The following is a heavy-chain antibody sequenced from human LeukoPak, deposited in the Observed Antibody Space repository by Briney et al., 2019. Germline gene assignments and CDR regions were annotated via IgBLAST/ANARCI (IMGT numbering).Heavy chain of an antibody. D-gene: IGHD6-19*01. CDR3: ARSGAVAGAFDI. J-gene: IGHJ3*02. Sequence: SVKVSCKASGGTFSSYAISWVRQAPGQGLEWMGRIIPILGIANYAQKFQGRVTITADKSTSTAYMELSSLRSEDTAVYYCARSGAVAGAFDIWGQGTMVTVAS. V-gene: IGHV1-69*04. CDR1: GGTFSSYA. CDR2: IIPILGIA.